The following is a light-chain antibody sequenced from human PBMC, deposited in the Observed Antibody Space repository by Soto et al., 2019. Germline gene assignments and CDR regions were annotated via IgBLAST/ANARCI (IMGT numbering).Light chain of an antibody. CDR3: ETWDSNTVV. CDR2: LKGSGSY. CDR1: SGHSSYI. V-gene: IGLV4-60*02. J-gene: IGLJ2*01. Sequence: QSVLTQSSSASASLGSSVKLTCTLSSGHSSYIIAWHQQQPGKAPRYLMKLKGSGSYNKGSGVPDRFSGSSSGADRYLTISNLQFEDEADYYCETWDSNTVVFGGGTKVTVL.